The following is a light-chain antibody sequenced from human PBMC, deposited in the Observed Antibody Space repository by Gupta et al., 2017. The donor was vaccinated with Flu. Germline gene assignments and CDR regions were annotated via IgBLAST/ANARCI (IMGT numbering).Light chain of an antibody. CDR2: DVS. CDR3: SSYTSTSTPYV. Sequence: QSALTQPASVSGSPGQAITIVCTGTSSDVGGYDYVSWYQQHPGRAPKLMIYDVSARPSGVSNRFSGSKSGNTASLTIAGLQAEDEASYFCSSYTSTSTPYVFGMGTKVTVL. V-gene: IGLV2-14*01. CDR1: SSDVGGYDY. J-gene: IGLJ1*01.